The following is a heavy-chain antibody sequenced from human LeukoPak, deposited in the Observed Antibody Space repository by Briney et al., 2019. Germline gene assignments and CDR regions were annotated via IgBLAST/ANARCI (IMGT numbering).Heavy chain of an antibody. CDR3: AITAPFLEWLRTDAFDI. Sequence: GASVKVSCKASGYTFTGYYMHWVRQAPGQGLEWMGWINPNSGGTNYAQKLQGRVTMTRDTSISTAYMELRSLRSDDTAVYYCAITAPFLEWLRTDAFDIWGQGTMVTVSS. CDR2: INPNSGGT. D-gene: IGHD3-3*01. J-gene: IGHJ3*02. CDR1: GYTFTGYY. V-gene: IGHV1-2*02.